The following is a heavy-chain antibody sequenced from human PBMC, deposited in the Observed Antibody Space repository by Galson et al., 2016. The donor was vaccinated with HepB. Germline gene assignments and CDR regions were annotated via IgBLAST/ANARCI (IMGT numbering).Heavy chain of an antibody. D-gene: IGHD5-12*01. CDR1: GFIFSSYA. CDR3: AKDWGVATTTHFDY. CDR2: LSGSDGST. J-gene: IGHJ4*02. Sequence: SLRLSCAASGFIFSSYAMSWVRQAPGTGLEWVSGLSGSDGSTYYADSVKSRFTTARDNSKNTLYLQMNSLRAEDTAVYYCAKDWGVATTTHFDYWGQGILVIVSS. V-gene: IGHV3-23*01.